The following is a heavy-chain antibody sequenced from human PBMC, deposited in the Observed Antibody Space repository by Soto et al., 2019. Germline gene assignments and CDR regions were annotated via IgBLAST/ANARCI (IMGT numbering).Heavy chain of an antibody. CDR1: GYTFTSYG. Sequence: ASVKVSCKASGYTFTSYGISWVRQAPGQGLEWMGWISAYNGNTNYAQKLQGRVTMTTDTSTSTAYMELRSLRSDDTAVYYCAREIEGYDSSEPSYYYYGMDVWGQGTTVTVSS. CDR2: ISAYNGNT. J-gene: IGHJ6*02. D-gene: IGHD3-22*01. CDR3: AREIEGYDSSEPSYYYYGMDV. V-gene: IGHV1-18*01.